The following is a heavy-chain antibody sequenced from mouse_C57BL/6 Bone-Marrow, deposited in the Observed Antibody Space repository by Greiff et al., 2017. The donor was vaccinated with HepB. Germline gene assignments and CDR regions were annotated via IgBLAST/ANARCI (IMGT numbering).Heavy chain of an antibody. CDR1: GYTFTSYW. J-gene: IGHJ2*01. CDR3: VRFYYDYDY. D-gene: IGHD2-4*01. V-gene: IGHV1-69*01. Sequence: VQLQQPGAELVMPGASVKLSCKASGYTFTSYWMHWVKQRPGQGLEWIGEIDPSDSYTNYNQKFKGKSTLTVDKSSSTAYMQLSSLTSEDSAVYYCVRFYYDYDYWGQGTTLTVSS. CDR2: IDPSDSYT.